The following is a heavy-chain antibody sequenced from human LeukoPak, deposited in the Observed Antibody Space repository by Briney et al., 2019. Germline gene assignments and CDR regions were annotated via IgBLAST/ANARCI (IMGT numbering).Heavy chain of an antibody. CDR1: GGSISSYY. CDR2: IYTSGST. V-gene: IGHV4-4*09. CDR3: ARQGGGTATAIFDY. J-gene: IGHJ4*02. D-gene: IGHD1-1*01. Sequence: SETLSLTCTVSGGSISSYYWSWIRQPPGKGLEWIGYIYTSGSTNYNPSLKSRVTISVDTSKNQFSLKLSPVTAADTAVYYCARQGGGTATAIFDYWGQGTLVTVSS.